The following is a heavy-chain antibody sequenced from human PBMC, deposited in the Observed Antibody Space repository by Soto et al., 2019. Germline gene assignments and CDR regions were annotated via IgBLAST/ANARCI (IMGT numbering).Heavy chain of an antibody. D-gene: IGHD6-13*01. Sequence: SETLSLTCTVSGGSISSYYWSWIRQPPGKGLEWIGYIYYSGSTNYNPSLKSRVTISVDTSKNQFSLNLSSVTAADTALYYCARSTGKGVIAAAGTAFDIWGQGTMVTVSS. CDR3: ARSTGKGVIAAAGTAFDI. J-gene: IGHJ3*02. CDR2: IYYSGST. V-gene: IGHV4-59*08. CDR1: GGSISSYY.